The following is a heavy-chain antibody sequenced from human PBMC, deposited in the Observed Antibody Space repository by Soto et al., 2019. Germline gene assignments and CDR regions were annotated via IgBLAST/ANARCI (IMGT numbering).Heavy chain of an antibody. CDR1: GIAFSSYA. V-gene: IGHV3-23*01. Sequence: EVQLLESGGGLVQPGGSLRLSCAASGIAFSSYAMSWVRQAPGKGLEWVSSISGSTSGTYYADAVKGRFTISRDNSNNMLSLQMNSLSAEDTAVYYCVKDRGFFDPFDYWGQGALITVSS. CDR2: ISGSTSGT. J-gene: IGHJ4*02. CDR3: VKDRGFFDPFDY. D-gene: IGHD3-3*01.